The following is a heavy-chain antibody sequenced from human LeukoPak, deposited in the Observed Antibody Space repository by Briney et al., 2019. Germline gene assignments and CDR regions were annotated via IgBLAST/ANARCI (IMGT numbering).Heavy chain of an antibody. Sequence: PGGSLRLSCAASRFTFSSYSMNWVRQAPGKGLEWVSSISSSSSYIYYADSVKGRFTISRDNAKNSLYLQMNSLRAEDTALYYCAKYASNYYYYYMDVWGEGTTVTVSS. CDR3: AKYASNYYYYYMDV. CDR2: ISSSSSYI. V-gene: IGHV3-21*04. CDR1: RFTFSSYS. J-gene: IGHJ6*03.